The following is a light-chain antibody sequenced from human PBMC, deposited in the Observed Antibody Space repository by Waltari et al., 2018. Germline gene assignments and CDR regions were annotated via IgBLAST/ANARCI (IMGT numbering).Light chain of an antibody. CDR2: WAS. J-gene: IGKJ4*01. CDR1: QSILYTFHNKNH. Sequence: DIVMTQSPDSVDVSLGERASINCTSSQSILYTFHNKNHLAWYQQKLGQPPKLLISWASTREGGVPARFSGSGSGTHFTLTISSLQAEDVAVYYCHQYYIPPITFGGGTKVEIK. CDR3: HQYYIPPIT. V-gene: IGKV4-1*01.